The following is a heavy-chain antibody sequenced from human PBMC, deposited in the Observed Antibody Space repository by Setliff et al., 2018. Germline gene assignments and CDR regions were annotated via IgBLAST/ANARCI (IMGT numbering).Heavy chain of an antibody. D-gene: IGHD3-9*01. CDR3: ARDRVAYYDILTPGAFDI. CDR1: GFTFTSSA. CDR2: IVVGSGNT. J-gene: IGHJ3*02. V-gene: IGHV1-58*02. Sequence: VASVKVSCKASGFTFTSSAMQWVRQARGQRLEWIGWIVVGSGNTNYAQKFQGRVTITADESTSTAYMELSSLRSEDTAVYYCARDRVAYYDILTPGAFDIWDQGTMVTVSS.